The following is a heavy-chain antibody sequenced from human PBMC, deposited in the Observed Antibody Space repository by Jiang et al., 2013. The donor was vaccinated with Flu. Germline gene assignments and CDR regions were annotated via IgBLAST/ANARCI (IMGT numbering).Heavy chain of an antibody. CDR2: IYYSGST. Sequence: GPGLVKPSETLSLTCTVSGGSISSYYRSWIRQPPGKGLEWIGYIYYSGSTNYNPSLKSRVTISVDTSKNQFSLKLSSVTAADTAVYYCARYQHPASYFDYWGQGTLVTVSS. V-gene: IGHV4-59*01. CDR3: ARYQHPASYFDY. D-gene: IGHD3-3*02. J-gene: IGHJ4*02. CDR1: GGSISSYY.